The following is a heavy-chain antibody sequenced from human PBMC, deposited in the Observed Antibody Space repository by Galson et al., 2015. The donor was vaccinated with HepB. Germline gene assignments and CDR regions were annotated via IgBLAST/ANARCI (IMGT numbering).Heavy chain of an antibody. V-gene: IGHV5-51*01. CDR1: GYTFNTYW. J-gene: IGHJ4*02. CDR2: IYPDDSGV. CDR3: ARQEHYSGMLGLDY. Sequence: QSGAEVKEPGKSLKISCQGSGYTFNTYWIAWVRQLPGKGLEWMGIIYPDDSGVTYSPSFQGQVTMSVDKSISAAYLEWSSLKASDTAMYYCARQEHYSGMLGLDYWGQGTLVTVSS. D-gene: IGHD4-23*01.